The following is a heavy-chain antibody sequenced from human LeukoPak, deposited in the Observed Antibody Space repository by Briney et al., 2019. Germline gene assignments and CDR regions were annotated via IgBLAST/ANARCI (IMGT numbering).Heavy chain of an antibody. J-gene: IGHJ4*02. D-gene: IGHD2-2*01. CDR1: GFTFSSYS. CDR2: ISSSSSTI. CDR3: AKGSKIVVVPAAISH. V-gene: IGHV3-48*01. Sequence: GGSLRLSCAASGFTFSSYSMNWVRQAPGKGLEWVSYISSSSSTIYYADSVKGRFTISRDNSKNTLYLQMNSLRAEDTAVYYCAKGSKIVVVPAAISHWGQGTLVTVSS.